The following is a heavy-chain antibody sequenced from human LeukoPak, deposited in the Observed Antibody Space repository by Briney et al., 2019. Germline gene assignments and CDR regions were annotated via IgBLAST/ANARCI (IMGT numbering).Heavy chain of an antibody. CDR2: IDSSGSTI. V-gene: IGHV3-48*03. D-gene: IGHD6-19*01. Sequence: QSGGSLRLSCAASGFTFSSYEMNWVRQAPGKGLEWVSYIDSSGSTIHYADSVKGRFTISRDNAKNSLYVQMNSLRAEDTAVYYCARGRGYSRVWNAFDIWGQGTMVTVSS. CDR3: ARGRGYSRVWNAFDI. J-gene: IGHJ3*02. CDR1: GFTFSSYE.